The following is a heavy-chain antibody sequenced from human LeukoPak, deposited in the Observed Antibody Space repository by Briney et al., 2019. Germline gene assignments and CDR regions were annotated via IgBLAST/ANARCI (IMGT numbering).Heavy chain of an antibody. Sequence: ASVKVSCKASGYTFTGYYMHWVRQAPGQGLEWMGWINPNSGGTNYAQKFQGRVTMTRDTSTSTVYMELSSLRSEDTAVYYCARSVGPDTEPVDYWGQGTLVTVSS. V-gene: IGHV1-2*02. D-gene: IGHD1-26*01. CDR3: ARSVGPDTEPVDY. CDR1: GYTFTGYY. J-gene: IGHJ4*02. CDR2: INPNSGGT.